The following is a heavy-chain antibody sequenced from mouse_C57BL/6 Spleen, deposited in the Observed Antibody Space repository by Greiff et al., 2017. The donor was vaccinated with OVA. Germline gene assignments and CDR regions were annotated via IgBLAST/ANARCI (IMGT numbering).Heavy chain of an antibody. J-gene: IGHJ2*01. V-gene: IGHV1-66*01. CDR1: GYSFTSYY. CDR2: IYPGSGNT. Sequence: QVQLQQSGPELVKPGASVKISCKASGYSFTSYYIHWVKQRPGQGLEWIGWIYPGSGNTKYNEKFKGKATLTADTSSSTAYMQLSSLTSEDSAVYYCARSYYGSRGYFDYWGQGTTLTVSS. D-gene: IGHD1-1*01. CDR3: ARSYYGSRGYFDY.